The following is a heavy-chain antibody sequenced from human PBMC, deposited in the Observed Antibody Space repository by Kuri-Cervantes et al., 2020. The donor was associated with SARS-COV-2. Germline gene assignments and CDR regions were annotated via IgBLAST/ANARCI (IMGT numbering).Heavy chain of an antibody. CDR2: ISYDGSNK. V-gene: IGHV3-30*18. D-gene: IGHD3-3*01. Sequence: GGSLRLSCAASGFTFSNYGMHWVRQAPGKGLEWVAVISYDGSNKYYADSVKGRFTISRDNSKNTLYLQMNSLRAEDTAVYYCAKIFSPGDYWGQGTLVTVSS. CDR3: AKIFSPGDY. J-gene: IGHJ4*02. CDR1: GFTFSNYG.